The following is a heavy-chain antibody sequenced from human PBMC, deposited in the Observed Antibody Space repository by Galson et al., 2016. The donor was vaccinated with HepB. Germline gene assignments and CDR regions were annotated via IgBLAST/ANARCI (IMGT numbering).Heavy chain of an antibody. V-gene: IGHV1-69*06. D-gene: IGHD2-2*01. J-gene: IGHJ4*02. CDR1: GGTFSSHV. CDR3: ARGSNSVPTAVPVVDY. CDR2: IIPIFGAP. Sequence: SVKVSCKASGGTFSSHVISWVRQAPGQGLEWMGGIIPIFGAPNYAQKFQGAVTITADKSTNTAYMELRNLRSDDTAVYYCARGSNSVPTAVPVVDYWGQGTLVTVSS.